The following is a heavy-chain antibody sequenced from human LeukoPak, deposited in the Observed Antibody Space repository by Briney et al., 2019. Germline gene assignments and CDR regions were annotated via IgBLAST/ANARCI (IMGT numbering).Heavy chain of an antibody. D-gene: IGHD6-6*01. CDR3: AINPIAARPAPINDY. Sequence: PGGSLRLSCAASGFTFSSYAMSWVRQAPGKGLEWVSAISGSGGSTYYADSVKGRFTISRDNSKNTLYLQMNSLRAEDTAVYYCAINPIAARPAPINDYWGQGTLVTVSS. J-gene: IGHJ4*02. CDR2: ISGSGGST. V-gene: IGHV3-23*01. CDR1: GFTFSSYA.